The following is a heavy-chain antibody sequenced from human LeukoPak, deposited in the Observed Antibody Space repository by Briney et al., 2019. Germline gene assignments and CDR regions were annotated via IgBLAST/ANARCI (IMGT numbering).Heavy chain of an antibody. CDR1: GGSFSGYY. CDR3: ARTAPRTFGGYYYPSSRYYYYMDV. V-gene: IGHV4-34*01. D-gene: IGHD3-22*01. J-gene: IGHJ6*03. Sequence: SETLSLTCAVYGGSFSGYYWSWIRQPLGKGLEWIGEINHSGSTNYNPSLKSRVTISVDTSKNQFSLKLSSVTAADTAVYYCARTAPRTFGGYYYPSSRYYYYMDVWGKGTTVTVSS. CDR2: INHSGST.